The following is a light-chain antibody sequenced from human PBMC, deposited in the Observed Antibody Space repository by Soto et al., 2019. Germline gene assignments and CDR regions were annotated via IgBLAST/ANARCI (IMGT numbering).Light chain of an antibody. V-gene: IGKV1-39*01. J-gene: IGKJ2*01. CDR2: AAS. Sequence: DIQMTQSPSSLSASVGDRVTITCRASQTISSYLNWYQQKPGKAPKLLIYAASSLQSGVPSRFSGSGSGTDFTLTISSLQPEDFATYYCQQSHSIPYTFGRGTKLEIK. CDR3: QQSHSIPYT. CDR1: QTISSY.